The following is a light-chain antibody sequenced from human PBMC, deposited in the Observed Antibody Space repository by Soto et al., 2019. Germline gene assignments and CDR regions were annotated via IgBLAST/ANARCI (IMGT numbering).Light chain of an antibody. Sequence: QSALTQPPSVSGSPGQSVTISCTGTSSDVAYYNRVSWYQQPPGTAPKLMIYEVRNRPSGVPDRFSGSKSGNMASLTISGLQAEDEADYYCTSFTDTTTVVFGGGTKVTVL. CDR2: EVR. J-gene: IGLJ2*01. CDR3: TSFTDTTTVV. CDR1: SSDVAYYNR. V-gene: IGLV2-18*02.